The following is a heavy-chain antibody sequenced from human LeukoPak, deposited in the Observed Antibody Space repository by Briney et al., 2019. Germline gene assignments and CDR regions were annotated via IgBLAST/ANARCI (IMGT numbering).Heavy chain of an antibody. CDR3: AKVWDIAVAGHFDY. V-gene: IGHV3-23*01. Sequence: GGSLRLSCAASGFTFSSYAMSWVRQAPGKGLEWGSGISGSDITTYYADSVKGRFTISRDSSKNTLYLQMNSLRAEDTAVYYCAKVWDIAVAGHFDYWGQGTLVTVSS. D-gene: IGHD6-19*01. CDR1: GFTFSSYA. J-gene: IGHJ4*02. CDR2: ISGSDITT.